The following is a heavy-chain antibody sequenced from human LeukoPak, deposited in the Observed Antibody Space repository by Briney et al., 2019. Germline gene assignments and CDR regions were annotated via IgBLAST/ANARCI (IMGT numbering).Heavy chain of an antibody. Sequence: GASVKVSCKASGGTFSSYAISWVRQAPGQGLEWMGRIIPIFGTANYAQKFQGRVTITTDESTSTAYMELSSLRSEDTAVYYCATDWAGPFDYWGQGTLVTVSS. J-gene: IGHJ4*02. D-gene: IGHD6-19*01. V-gene: IGHV1-69*05. CDR3: ATDWAGPFDY. CDR1: GGTFSSYA. CDR2: IIPIFGTA.